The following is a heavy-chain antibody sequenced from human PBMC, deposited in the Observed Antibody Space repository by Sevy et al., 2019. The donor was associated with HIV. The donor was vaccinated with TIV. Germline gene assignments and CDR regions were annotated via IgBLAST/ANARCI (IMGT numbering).Heavy chain of an antibody. CDR3: ARGPRYCSSTSCYSPGWFDP. D-gene: IGHD2-2*01. J-gene: IGHJ5*02. CDR1: GYTFTSYG. V-gene: IGHV1-18*01. CDR2: ISAYNGNT. Sequence: ASVKVSCKASGYTFTSYGISWVRQAPGQGLEWMGWISAYNGNTNYAQKLQGRVTMTTDTSTSTAYMERRSLGSDDTAVYYCARGPRYCSSTSCYSPGWFDPWGQGTLVTVSS.